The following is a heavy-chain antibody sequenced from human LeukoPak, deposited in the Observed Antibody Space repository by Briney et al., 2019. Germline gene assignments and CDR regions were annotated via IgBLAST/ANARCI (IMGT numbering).Heavy chain of an antibody. J-gene: IGHJ3*02. D-gene: IGHD4-17*01. V-gene: IGHV3-53*01. CDR3: ASDYGDYHDAFDI. CDR1: GFTVSSNY. CDR2: IYSGGST. Sequence: TGGSLRLSCAASGFTVSSNYMSWVRQAPGKGLEWVSVIYSGGSTYYADSVKGRFTISRDNSKNTLYLQMNSLRAEDTAVYYCASDYGDYHDAFDIWGQATMVTVSS.